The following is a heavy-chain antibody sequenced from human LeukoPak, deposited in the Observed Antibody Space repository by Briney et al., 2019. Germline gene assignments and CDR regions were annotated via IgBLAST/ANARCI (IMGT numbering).Heavy chain of an antibody. CDR2: IVGDASKM. D-gene: IGHD1-14*01. CDR3: ASQPYNYYYLDV. V-gene: IGHV3-23*01. J-gene: IGHJ6*03. CDR1: GFTFSSYA. Sequence: GSLRLSCAASGFTFSSYAMSWVRQAPGKGLEWVSSIVGDASKMYYADSVKGRFTISSDGSRNMLFLHMSRLRAEDTAIYYCASQPYNYYYLDVWGKGTTVTVSS.